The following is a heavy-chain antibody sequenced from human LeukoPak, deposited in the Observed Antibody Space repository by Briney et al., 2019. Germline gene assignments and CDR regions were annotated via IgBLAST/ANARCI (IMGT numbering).Heavy chain of an antibody. D-gene: IGHD2-8*01. V-gene: IGHV3-33*01. CDR1: GFTFTDYG. Sequence: PGGALRLSCAASGFTFTDYGMYWGRDGPGRGLEWGAVIWDDGDTTYYSDSVKGRFTISRDNSTSTLYLRMKRVRSEESAVYYCARDVSKGVGLYWGQGTLVTVSS. CDR2: IWDDGDTT. CDR3: ARDVSKGVGLY. J-gene: IGHJ4*02.